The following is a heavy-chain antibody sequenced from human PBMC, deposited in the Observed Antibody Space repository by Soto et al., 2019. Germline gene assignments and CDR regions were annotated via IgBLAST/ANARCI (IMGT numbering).Heavy chain of an antibody. J-gene: IGHJ4*02. V-gene: IGHV4-59*08. CDR1: GGSISSYY. CDR2: IYYSGST. Sequence: QVQLQESGPGLVKPSETLSLTCTVSGGSISSYYWSWIRQPPGKGLEWIGYIYYSGSTNYNPSLKSRVTISVDTSKNQFSLRLSSVTAADTAVSYCARRYGDCFDYWGQGTLVTVSS. D-gene: IGHD4-17*01. CDR3: ARRYGDCFDY.